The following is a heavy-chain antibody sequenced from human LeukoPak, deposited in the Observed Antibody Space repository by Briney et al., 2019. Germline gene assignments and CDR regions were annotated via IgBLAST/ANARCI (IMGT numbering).Heavy chain of an antibody. CDR1: GSTFTVYY. D-gene: IGHD2-15*01. V-gene: IGHV1-2*02. CDR2: INTNSGGT. CDR3: ARVAAPYCSGGSCYTHNWFDP. J-gene: IGHJ5*02. Sequence: ASVTVSLTGSGSTFTVYYMHWVRQRHAQGLELVWWINTNSGGTNYAQKFQGRVTMTRDTSISTAYMELSRLRSDDTAVYYCARVAAPYCSGGSCYTHNWFDPWGQGTLVTVSS.